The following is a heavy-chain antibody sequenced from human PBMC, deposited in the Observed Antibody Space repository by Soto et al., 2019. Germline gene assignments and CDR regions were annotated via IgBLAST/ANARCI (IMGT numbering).Heavy chain of an antibody. CDR2: VLYSGTT. J-gene: IGHJ4*02. V-gene: IGHV4-59*06. CDR3: ARVYYDSNGYSAIWEN. Sequence: SETLSLTCLVSGCSITSYHWSWIRQRPGKGLEWIGYVLYSGTTYYNPSLQSRLTISVDASRNQFSLRLNSVTAADTAVYYCARVYYDSNGYSAIWENWGQGNLVTVSA. CDR1: GCSITSYH. D-gene: IGHD3-22*01.